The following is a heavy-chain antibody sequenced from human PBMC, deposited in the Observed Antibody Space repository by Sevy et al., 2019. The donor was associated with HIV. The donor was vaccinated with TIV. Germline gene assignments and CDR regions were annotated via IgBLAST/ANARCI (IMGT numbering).Heavy chain of an antibody. J-gene: IGHJ6*02. Sequence: GGSLRLSCAASGLSFTSAWMSWVRQAPGKGLEWVGCIKSKTDGERTDYPAPVRGRFTISRDDSNNTLYLQMNSLETEDTAVYYCTTTLSTAHYMVVWGQGTTVTVSS. CDR2: IKSKTDGERT. CDR1: GLSFTSAW. D-gene: IGHD2-2*01. CDR3: TTTLSTAHYMVV. V-gene: IGHV3-15*01.